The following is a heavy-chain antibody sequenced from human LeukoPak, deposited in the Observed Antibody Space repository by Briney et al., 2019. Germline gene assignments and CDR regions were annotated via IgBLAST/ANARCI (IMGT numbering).Heavy chain of an antibody. Sequence: GGSLRLSCVGAGFSNADYGMSWVRQGPGKGLEWVAGIDWNGDALQYVDSVKGRLTISRDNAKNSLYLQMDILRPEDTGVYYCARDLSATWYSLAYWGQGTLVTVSS. CDR3: ARDLSATWYSLAY. V-gene: IGHV3-20*04. D-gene: IGHD2-21*02. J-gene: IGHJ4*02. CDR1: GFSNADYG. CDR2: IDWNGDAL.